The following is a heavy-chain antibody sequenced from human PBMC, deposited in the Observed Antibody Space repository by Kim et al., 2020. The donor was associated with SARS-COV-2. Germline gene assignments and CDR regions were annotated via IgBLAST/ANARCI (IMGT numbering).Heavy chain of an antibody. Sequence: GGSLRLSCAASGFTVRSNSLRWVRQAPGKGPEWVSVISYDGSKKYYADAVRGFSTISSDNNKTPLYLHISRLRKDDTALYYGAMDVAQWPTSRYLYCMD. V-gene: IGHV3-30-3*01. CDR1: GFTVRSNS. J-gene: IGHJ6*01. D-gene: IGHD6-19*01. CDR2: ISYDGSKK. CDR3: AMDVAQWPTSRYLYCMD.